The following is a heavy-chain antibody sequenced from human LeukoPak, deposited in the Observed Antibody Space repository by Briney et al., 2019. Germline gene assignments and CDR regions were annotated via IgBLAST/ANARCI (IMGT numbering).Heavy chain of an antibody. J-gene: IGHJ3*02. CDR3: ARSIVVPAAILGNAFDI. CDR2: IYSGGST. V-gene: IGHV3-66*02. CDR1: GFTVSNNY. D-gene: IGHD2-2*02. Sequence: GGSLRLSCAASGFTVSNNYMSWVRQAPGKGLEWVSVIYSGGSTYYADSVKGRFTISRDNSKNTLYLQMNSLRAEDTAVYYCARSIVVPAAILGNAFDIWGQGTMVTVSS.